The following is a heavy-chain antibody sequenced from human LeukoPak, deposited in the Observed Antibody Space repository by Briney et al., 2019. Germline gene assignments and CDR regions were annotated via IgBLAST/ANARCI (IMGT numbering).Heavy chain of an antibody. V-gene: IGHV3-53*01. CDR1: GFTVSGNY. J-gene: IGHJ4*02. CDR3: ARALVGSGYYYSSDY. D-gene: IGHD3-22*01. CDR2: IYSGGST. Sequence: PGGSLRLSCAASGFTVSGNYMSWVRQAPGKGLEWVSAIYSGGSTYYSDSVKGRFTISRDNSKNTLYLQMNSLRAEDTAVYYCARALVGSGYYYSSDYWGQGTLVTVSS.